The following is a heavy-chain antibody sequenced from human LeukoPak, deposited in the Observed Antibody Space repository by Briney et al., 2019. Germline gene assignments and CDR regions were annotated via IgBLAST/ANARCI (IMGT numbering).Heavy chain of an antibody. Sequence: ASVKVSCKASGYTFTSYDINWVRQATGQGLEWMGWMNPNSGNTGYAQKFQGRVTMTRNTSISTAYMELSSLRSEDTAVYYCARELRDSSGYYLAPFDYWGQGTLVTVSS. CDR3: ARELRDSSGYYLAPFDY. CDR1: GYTFTSYD. D-gene: IGHD3-22*01. CDR2: MNPNSGNT. V-gene: IGHV1-8*01. J-gene: IGHJ4*02.